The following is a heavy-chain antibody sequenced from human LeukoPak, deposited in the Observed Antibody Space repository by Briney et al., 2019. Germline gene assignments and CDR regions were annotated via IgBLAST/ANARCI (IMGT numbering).Heavy chain of an antibody. V-gene: IGHV3-21*01. J-gene: IGHJ4*02. CDR2: ISSSSSYI. CDR3: ARDPIRFLEWTSPSPYFDY. CDR1: GFTFSTYN. D-gene: IGHD3-3*01. Sequence: PGGSLRLSCAASGFTFSTYNMNWVRQAPGKGLEWVSSISSSSSYIYYADSVKGRFTISRDNAKNSLYLQMNSLRAEDTAVYYCARDPIRFLEWTSPSPYFDYWGQGTLVTVSS.